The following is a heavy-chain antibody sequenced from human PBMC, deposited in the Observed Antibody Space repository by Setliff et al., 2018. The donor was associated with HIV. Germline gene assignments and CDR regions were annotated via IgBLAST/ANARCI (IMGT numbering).Heavy chain of an antibody. Sequence: PGGSLRLSCTASGFTFSDYYMSWIRQSPGKGLEWISYISSSGTTIYYADSVKGRFTISRDNAKNSLYLEMTNLKVEDTAVYFCASMWKVGAWGRGTLVTVSS. CDR3: ASMWKVGA. CDR1: GFTFSDYY. CDR2: ISSSGTTI. J-gene: IGHJ5*02. D-gene: IGHD1-26*01. V-gene: IGHV3-11*01.